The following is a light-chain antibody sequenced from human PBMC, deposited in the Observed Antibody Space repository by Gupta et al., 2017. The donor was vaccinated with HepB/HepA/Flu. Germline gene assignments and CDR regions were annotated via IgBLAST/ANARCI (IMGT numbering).Light chain of an antibody. V-gene: IGLV3-21*03. CDR1: NIGSEN. CDR3: QVWGTFSDHYVV. J-gene: IGLJ3*02. Sequence: SYVLTQSPSVSVAPGKTASITCGGDNIGSENVHWYQQKPGQAPVLGGHEDSDRPSGIPERFSGSKSTHTATLTINRVEAGDEADYDCQVWGTFSDHYVVCGGGTKLTVL. CDR2: EDS.